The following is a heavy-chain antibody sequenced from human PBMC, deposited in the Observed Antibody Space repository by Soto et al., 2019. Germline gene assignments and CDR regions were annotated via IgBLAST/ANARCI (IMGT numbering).Heavy chain of an antibody. CDR1: GGSVSSGSYY. CDR2: IYDSGST. D-gene: IGHD6-6*01. V-gene: IGHV4-61*01. J-gene: IGHJ4*02. Sequence: PSETLSLTCTFSGGSVSSGSYYWSWIRQPPGKGLEWIGYIYDSGSTNYNPSLKSRVTISVDTSKNQFSLRLTSVTAADTAMYYCAAPPRYWGRGTLVTV. CDR3: AAPPRY.